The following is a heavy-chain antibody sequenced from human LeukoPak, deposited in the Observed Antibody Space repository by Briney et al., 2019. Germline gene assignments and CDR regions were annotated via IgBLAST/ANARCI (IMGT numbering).Heavy chain of an antibody. J-gene: IGHJ3*02. CDR2: IYSGGST. V-gene: IGHV3-53*01. Sequence: PGGSLRLSCAASGFTVSSNYMSWVRQAPGKGPQWVSVIYSGGSTYYADSVKGRFTISRDDSKNTLYLQMNSLRAEDTAVYYCASRDYYDSSGYFDAFDIWGQGTMVTVSS. CDR3: ASRDYYDSSGYFDAFDI. D-gene: IGHD3-22*01. CDR1: GFTVSSNY.